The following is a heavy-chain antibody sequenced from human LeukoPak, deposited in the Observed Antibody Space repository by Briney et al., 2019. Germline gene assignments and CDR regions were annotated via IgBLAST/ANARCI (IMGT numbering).Heavy chain of an antibody. CDR2: ISGSGGST. CDR3: AKVGQGVVVVPAAPVSY. D-gene: IGHD2-2*01. CDR1: GFTFSSYA. Sequence: PGASLRLSCAASGFTFSSYAMSWDRQAPGKGLEWVSAISGSGGSTYYADSVKGRFTISRDNSKNTLYLQMNSLRAEDTAVYYCAKVGQGVVVVPAAPVSYWGQGTLVTVSS. J-gene: IGHJ4*02. V-gene: IGHV3-23*01.